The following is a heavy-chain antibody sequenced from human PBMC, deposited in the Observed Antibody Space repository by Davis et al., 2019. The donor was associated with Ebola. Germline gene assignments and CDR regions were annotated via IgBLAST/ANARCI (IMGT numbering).Heavy chain of an antibody. CDR2: ISHDGSNK. J-gene: IGHJ4*02. CDR1: GFTFSSYG. Sequence: GESLKISCEASGFTFSSYGMHWVRQAPGKGLEWVAVISHDGSNKYYADSVKGRFTISRDNPKNTLYLQMNSLRAEDTAVYYCAKDRRRDTMIAVVITWIDYWGQGTLVTVSS. CDR3: AKDRRRDTMIAVVITWIDY. V-gene: IGHV3-30*18. D-gene: IGHD3-22*01.